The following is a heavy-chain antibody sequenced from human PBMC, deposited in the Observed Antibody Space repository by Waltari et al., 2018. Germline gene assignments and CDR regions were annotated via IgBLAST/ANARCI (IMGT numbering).Heavy chain of an antibody. V-gene: IGHV1-69*12. CDR1: GGAFSSYA. D-gene: IGHD7-27*01. CDR3: AQTERTGAPYFWYFDL. Sequence: VPLVQSGAAVTQPGSSVTVSCQDSGGAFSSYAIRWVRQAPGQGLEWMGGIIPIFDTAEYAQKFQGRITITADESTSTAYMELSSLRSEDTALYYCAQTERTGAPYFWYFDLWGRGTLVTVSS. CDR2: IIPIFDTA. J-gene: IGHJ2*01.